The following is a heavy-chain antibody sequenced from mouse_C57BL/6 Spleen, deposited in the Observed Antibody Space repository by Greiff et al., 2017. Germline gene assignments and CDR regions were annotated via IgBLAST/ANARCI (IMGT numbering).Heavy chain of an antibody. CDR2: IRSKSNNYAT. J-gene: IGHJ2*01. D-gene: IGHD1-1*01. V-gene: IGHV10-1*01. CDR3: VRLSSYFDY. CDR1: GFSFNTYA. Sequence: EVKLMESGGGWVQPKGSLKLSYGACGFSFNTYAMNWVRQAPGKGLEWVARIRSKSNNYATYYADSVKDRFTISRDDSESMLYLQMNNLKTEDTAMYYCVRLSSYFDYWGQGTTLTVSS.